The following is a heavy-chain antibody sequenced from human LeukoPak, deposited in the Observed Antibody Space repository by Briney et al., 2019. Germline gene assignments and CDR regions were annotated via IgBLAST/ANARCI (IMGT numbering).Heavy chain of an antibody. Sequence: GGSLRLSCAASGFTFSNYSMNWVRQAPGKGLEWVSYISSSSSTIYYADSVKGRFTISRDNAKNSLYLQMNSLRAEDTAVYYCARGPLEWLLFWGQGTLVTVSS. D-gene: IGHD3-3*01. J-gene: IGHJ4*02. CDR3: ARGPLEWLLF. CDR1: GFTFSNYS. V-gene: IGHV3-48*01. CDR2: ISSSSSTI.